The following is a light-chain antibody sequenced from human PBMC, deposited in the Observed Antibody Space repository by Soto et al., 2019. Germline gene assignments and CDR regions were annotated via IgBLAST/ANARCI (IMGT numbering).Light chain of an antibody. CDR2: TVT. CDR1: SSDIGGYNY. J-gene: IGLJ1*01. CDR3: CSYAGSSSYV. V-gene: IGLV2-11*01. Sequence: QAVVTQPRSVSGSPGQSVTISCTGTSSDIGGYNYVSWYQQHPGKAPKLMIYTVTKRPSGVPDRFSGSKSDNTASLTISGLQADDEADYYCCSYAGSSSYVFGTGTKLTV.